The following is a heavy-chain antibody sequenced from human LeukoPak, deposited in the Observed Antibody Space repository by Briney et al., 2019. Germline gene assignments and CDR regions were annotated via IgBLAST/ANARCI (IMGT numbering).Heavy chain of an antibody. V-gene: IGHV3-30-3*01. D-gene: IGHD3-10*01. CDR3: ARDEGDYGSGSYYNVMTNYYYGMDV. CDR2: ISYDGSNK. J-gene: IGHJ6*02. Sequence: GGSLRLSCAASGFTFSSYAMHWVRQAPGKGLEWVAVISYDGSNKYYADSVKGRFTISRDNSKNTLYLQMNSLRAEDTAVYYCARDEGDYGSGSYYNVMTNYYYGMDVWGQGTTVTVSS. CDR1: GFTFSSYA.